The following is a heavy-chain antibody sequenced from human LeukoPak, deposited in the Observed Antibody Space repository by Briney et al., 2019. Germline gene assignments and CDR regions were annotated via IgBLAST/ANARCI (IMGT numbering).Heavy chain of an antibody. CDR3: TSRVVTTNDY. Sequence: PGGSLRLSCAASGFTFSDAWMNWVRQAPGKGLEWLGRIKKKVEGETTHYAAPVKGRFSISRDDSKTMLYLQMSSLKSEDTAIYYCTSRVVTTNDYWGHGTLVTVSS. D-gene: IGHD2-21*02. CDR2: IKKKVEGETT. V-gene: IGHV3-15*01. CDR1: GFTFSDAW. J-gene: IGHJ4*01.